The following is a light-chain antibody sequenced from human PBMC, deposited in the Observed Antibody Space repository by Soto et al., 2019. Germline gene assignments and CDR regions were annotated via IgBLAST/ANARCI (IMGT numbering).Light chain of an antibody. V-gene: IGKV1D-12*01. CDR3: QQAYSFPIT. Sequence: DLQVTQSPSSVSASVGDRVSITCRASQDIVASLAWYQHKPGRAPELLIRAASTLQSGVPSRFSGSGSGTDFTLTINSLQPEDFATYYCQQAYSFPITFGQGTRLE. J-gene: IGKJ5*01. CDR2: AAS. CDR1: QDIVAS.